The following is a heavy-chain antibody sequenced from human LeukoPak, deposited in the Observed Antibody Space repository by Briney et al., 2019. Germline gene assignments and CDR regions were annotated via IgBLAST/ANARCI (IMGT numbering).Heavy chain of an antibody. V-gene: IGHV5-51*01. CDR1: GYIFTSYW. CDR2: IYPGDSDT. CDR3: APEDMTGYSVGWFDP. D-gene: IGHD3-9*01. J-gene: IGHJ5*02. Sequence: GESLKISCKGSGYIFTSYWIGWVRQMPGKGLEWMGIIYPGDSDTRYSPSFQGQVTISADKSISTAYLQWSSLKASDTAMYYCAPEDMTGYSVGWFDPCGQGTLVTVSS.